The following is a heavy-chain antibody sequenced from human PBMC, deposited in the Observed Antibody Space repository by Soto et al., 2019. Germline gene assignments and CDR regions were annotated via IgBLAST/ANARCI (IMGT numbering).Heavy chain of an antibody. CDR2: ISGSGGGT. CDR1: GFTFSSYV. Sequence: PGGSLRLSCAASGFTFSSYVMSWVRQAPGKGLEWVSAISGSGGGTYYADSVKGRFTISRDNSRNTLYLQMNSLRAEDTALYYCAKHDYGGNLDYWGQGSLVTVSS. D-gene: IGHD4-17*01. V-gene: IGHV3-23*01. J-gene: IGHJ4*02. CDR3: AKHDYGGNLDY.